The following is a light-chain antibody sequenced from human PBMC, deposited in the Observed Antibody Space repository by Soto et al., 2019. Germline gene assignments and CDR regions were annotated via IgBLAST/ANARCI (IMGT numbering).Light chain of an antibody. Sequence: QSALTQPPSVSGSPGQSVTISCTGASSDVGVAWYQQPPGTAPKLLIYDVTNRPAGVPDRFSGSKSGNTASLTISGLQAGDEAEYYCGSYLTSSIVFGGGTKLTVL. V-gene: IGLV2-18*02. J-gene: IGLJ2*01. CDR2: DVT. CDR3: GSYLTSSIV. CDR1: SSDVG.